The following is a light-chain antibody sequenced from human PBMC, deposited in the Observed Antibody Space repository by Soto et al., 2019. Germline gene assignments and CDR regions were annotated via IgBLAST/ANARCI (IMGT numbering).Light chain of an antibody. J-gene: IGKJ5*01. Sequence: DIQLTQSPSFLSASVGDRVTITCRASQGISSFLAWYQQKPGKAPNLLIYAASTLQTGVPSRFSGSRSGTEFTLTISSLQPEDFATYYCQQLNSYPITFGQGTRLEIK. CDR2: AAS. V-gene: IGKV1-9*01. CDR3: QQLNSYPIT. CDR1: QGISSF.